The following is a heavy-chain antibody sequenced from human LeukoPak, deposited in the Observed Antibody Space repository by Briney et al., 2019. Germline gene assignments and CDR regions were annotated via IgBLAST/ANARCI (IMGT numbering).Heavy chain of an antibody. CDR1: GGSISSYY. CDR2: IYYSGST. V-gene: IGHV4-59*12. J-gene: IGHJ4*02. Sequence: SETLSLTCTVSGGSISSYYWSWIRQPPGKGLEWIGYIYYSGSTNYNPSLKSRVTISIDTSKNQFSLKLSSVTAADTAVYYCARPRSGSYHSPFDYWGQGTLVTVSS. D-gene: IGHD1-26*01. CDR3: ARPRSGSYHSPFDY.